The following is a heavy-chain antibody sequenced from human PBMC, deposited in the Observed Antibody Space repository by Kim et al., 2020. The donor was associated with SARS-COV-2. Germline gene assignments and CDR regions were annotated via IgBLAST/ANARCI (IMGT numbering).Heavy chain of an antibody. Sequence: YYADSVKGRFTISRDNSKNTLYLQMNSLRAEDTAVYYCARAEVQLWPIDYWGQGTLVTVSS. CDR3: ARAEVQLWPIDY. J-gene: IGHJ4*02. D-gene: IGHD5-18*01. V-gene: IGHV3-33*01.